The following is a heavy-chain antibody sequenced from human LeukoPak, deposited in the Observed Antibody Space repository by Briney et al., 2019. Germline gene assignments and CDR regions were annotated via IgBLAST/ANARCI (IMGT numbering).Heavy chain of an antibody. CDR2: ISAYNGNT. CDR1: GYIFTNFA. Sequence: ASVKVSCKASGYIFTNFAISWVRQAPGQGLEWMGWISAYNGNTKYTQKLQGRVTMTTDTSTSTAYMELRSLRSDDTAVYYCAKDPRHRLVWFGEETHFYYMDVWGKGTTVTISS. J-gene: IGHJ6*03. V-gene: IGHV1-18*01. D-gene: IGHD3-10*01. CDR3: AKDPRHRLVWFGEETHFYYMDV.